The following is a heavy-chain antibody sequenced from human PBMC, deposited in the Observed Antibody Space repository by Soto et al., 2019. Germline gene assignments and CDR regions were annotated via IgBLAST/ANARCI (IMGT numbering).Heavy chain of an antibody. D-gene: IGHD3-3*01. CDR2: IWYDGSNK. Sequence: QVQLVESGGGVVQPGRSLRLSCAASGFTVSSYGMHWVRQAPGKGLEWVAVIWYDGSNKYYADSVNGRFTISRDNSKNRLYLQMNSLRAEDTAVYYCAREGGYDFWSAYDFDYWGQGTLVTVSS. CDR3: AREGGYDFWSAYDFDY. CDR1: GFTVSSYG. V-gene: IGHV3-33*01. J-gene: IGHJ4*02.